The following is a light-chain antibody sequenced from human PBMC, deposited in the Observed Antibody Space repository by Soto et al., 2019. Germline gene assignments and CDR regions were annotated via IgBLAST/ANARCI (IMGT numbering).Light chain of an antibody. CDR1: QGVSRF. CDR3: QQRSSWPLT. V-gene: IGKV3-11*01. CDR2: DAS. J-gene: IGKJ4*01. Sequence: EIVLTQSPATLSLSPGERAALSCRASQGVSRFLAWYQQKPGQAPRLLIYDASNRATGIPARFSGSGSGTDFTLAISSLEPGDFAVYYCQQRSSWPLTFGGGTKVEIK.